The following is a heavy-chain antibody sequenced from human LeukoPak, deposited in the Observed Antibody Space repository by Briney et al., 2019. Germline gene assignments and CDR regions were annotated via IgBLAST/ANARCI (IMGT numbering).Heavy chain of an antibody. D-gene: IGHD3-3*01. Sequence: SVKVSCKASGGTFSSYAISGVRQAPGQGLEWMGGIIPIFGTANYAQKFQGRVTITADESTSTAYMELSSLRSEDTAVYYCATENYDFWSGYYWGQGTLVTVSS. CDR1: GGTFSSYA. CDR2: IIPIFGTA. CDR3: ATENYDFWSGYY. J-gene: IGHJ4*02. V-gene: IGHV1-69*01.